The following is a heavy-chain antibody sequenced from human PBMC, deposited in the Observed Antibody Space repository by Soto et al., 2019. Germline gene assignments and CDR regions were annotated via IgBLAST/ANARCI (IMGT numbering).Heavy chain of an antibody. D-gene: IGHD1-20*01. CDR3: AGDAAIGMNDY. CDR1: GYTFTSYG. CDR2: ISAYNGNT. Sequence: QVQLVQSGAEVKKPGASVKVSCKASGYTFTSYGISWVRQAPGQGLEWMGWISAYNGNTKYAQKLQGRVTMTTGTATSTAYMALRSLRSADTAVYYCAGDAAIGMNDYWGQGTLVTVSS. J-gene: IGHJ4*02. V-gene: IGHV1-18*01.